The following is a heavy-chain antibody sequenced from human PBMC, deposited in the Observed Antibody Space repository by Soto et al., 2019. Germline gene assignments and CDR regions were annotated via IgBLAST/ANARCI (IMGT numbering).Heavy chain of an antibody. CDR1: GFTFSSYV. CDR2: ISGSGGST. V-gene: IGHV3-23*01. J-gene: IGHJ4*02. Sequence: EVQLLESGGGLVQPGGSLRLSCAASGFTFSSYVMSWVRQAPGKGLEWVSAISGSGGSTYYADSVKGRFTISRDNSKNTLYLQMNSLRAEDTAVYYCAKRPKYPDHFDYWGQGTLVTVSS. CDR3: AKRPKYPDHFDY. D-gene: IGHD2-2*01.